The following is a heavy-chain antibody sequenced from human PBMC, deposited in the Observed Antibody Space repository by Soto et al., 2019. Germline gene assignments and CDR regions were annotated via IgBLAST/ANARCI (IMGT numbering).Heavy chain of an antibody. CDR2: IYSRGST. CDR3: ARVGYWSSTSIISDYFDY. J-gene: IGHJ4*02. D-gene: IGHD2-2*01. V-gene: IGHV4-59*01. Sequence: SETLSLTCTVSGGSISSYSWSWIRQPPRKGRGWVGYIYSRGSTNYNPSLKSRVTISVATSENLFSLKLSSVTAADTAVYYCARVGYWSSTSIISDYFDYWGQGTLVTVSS. CDR1: GGSISSYS.